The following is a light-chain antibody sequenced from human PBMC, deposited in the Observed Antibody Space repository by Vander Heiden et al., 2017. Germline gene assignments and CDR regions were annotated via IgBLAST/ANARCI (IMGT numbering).Light chain of an antibody. CDR1: HSISSY. J-gene: IGKJ1*01. V-gene: IGKV1-39*01. CDR2: AAS. CDR3: QQSYTTPRT. Sequence: IQTTHSPSSLSASVGDRVTITCRASHSISSYLNWYQQKPGKAPELLIYAASSLQSGVPSRFSGSGSGTDFTLTISSLQPEDFATYYCQQSYTTPRTFGQGTKVDIK.